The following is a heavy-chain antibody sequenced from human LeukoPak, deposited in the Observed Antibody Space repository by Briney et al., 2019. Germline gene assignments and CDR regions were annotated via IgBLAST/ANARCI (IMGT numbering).Heavy chain of an antibody. V-gene: IGHV3-74*01. D-gene: IGHD3-3*01. CDR3: ARAYYDFWSGYYGEPYYFDY. CDR1: GFTFSSYW. J-gene: IGHJ4*02. CDR2: INSDGSST. Sequence: QAGGSLRLSCAASGFTFSSYWMHWVRHAPGKGLAWVSRINSDGSSTSYADSVKGRFTISRDNAKNTLYLQMNSLRAEDTAVYYCARAYYDFWSGYYGEPYYFDYWGQGTLVTVSS.